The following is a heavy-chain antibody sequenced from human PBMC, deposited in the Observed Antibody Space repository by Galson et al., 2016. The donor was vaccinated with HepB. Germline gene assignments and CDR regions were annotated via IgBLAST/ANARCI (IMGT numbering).Heavy chain of an antibody. V-gene: IGHV5-10-1*01. CDR2: IDPSDSYT. J-gene: IGHJ3*02. CDR3: RGFGDEKSHCIFDI. D-gene: IGHD3-10*01. CDR1: GYNFTNYW. Sequence: QSGAEVKKPGESLRVSCKGSGYNFTNYWYTWVRQMPGKGLEWMGRIDPSDSYTSYSPSFQGHVTISTDKSISTAYLQWTSLKASDTAVYYCRGFGDEKSHCIFDIWGQGTMVTVSS.